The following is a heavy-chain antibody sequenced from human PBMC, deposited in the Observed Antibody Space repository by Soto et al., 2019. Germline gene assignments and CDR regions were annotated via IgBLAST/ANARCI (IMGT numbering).Heavy chain of an antibody. D-gene: IGHD2-2*01. CDR1: GFTFNNYA. V-gene: IGHV3-23*04. CDR3: AKGLVPAAKTSLNDY. CDR2: ISDNGGST. J-gene: IGHJ4*02. Sequence: EVQLVESGGGLVQPGGSLRLSCAASGFTFNNYAMTWVRQAPGKGLEWVSTISDNGGSTYYADSVKGRFTISRDNSKKTLYLQMNSLRAEDTAVYYCAKGLVPAAKTSLNDYWGQGTLVTVSS.